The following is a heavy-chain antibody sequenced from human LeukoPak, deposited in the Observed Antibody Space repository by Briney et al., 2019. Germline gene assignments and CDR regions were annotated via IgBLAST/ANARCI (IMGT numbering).Heavy chain of an antibody. CDR2: IRYDGSNK. J-gene: IGHJ3*02. CDR1: GFTFSSYG. CDR3: ARDFGGVAGTVASFDI. V-gene: IGHV3-30*02. D-gene: IGHD6-19*01. Sequence: PGGSLRLSCAASGFTFSSYGMHWVRQAPGKGLEWVAFIRYDGSNKYYADSVKGRFTISRDNSKNSLYLQMNSLRAEDTAVYYCARDFGGVAGTVASFDIWGQGTMVTVSS.